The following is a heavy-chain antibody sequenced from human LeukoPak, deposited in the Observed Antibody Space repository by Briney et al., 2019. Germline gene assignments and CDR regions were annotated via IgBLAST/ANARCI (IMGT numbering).Heavy chain of an antibody. V-gene: IGHV4-30-4*08. D-gene: IGHD4-17*01. Sequence: SQTLSLTCTVSGGSISSGDYYWSWIRQPPGKGLEWIGYIYYSGSTYYNPSLKSRVTISVDTSKNQFSLKLSSVTAADTAVYYCARVDDGDYGYAFDIWGQGTMVTVPS. J-gene: IGHJ3*02. CDR3: ARVDDGDYGYAFDI. CDR2: IYYSGST. CDR1: GGSISSGDYY.